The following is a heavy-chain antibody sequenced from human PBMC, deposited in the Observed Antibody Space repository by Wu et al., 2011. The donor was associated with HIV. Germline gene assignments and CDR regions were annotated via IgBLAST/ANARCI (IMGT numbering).Heavy chain of an antibody. V-gene: IGHV1-24*01. D-gene: IGHD3-22*01. J-gene: IGHJ5*02. Sequence: QVQLVQSGAEVKKPGASVKVSCKVSGYTLTELSMHWVRQAPGKGLEWMGGFDPEDGETIYAQKFQGRVTMTEDTSTDTAYMELSSLRSEDTAVYYCATDPRGYYDSSGYGGWFDPWGQGTLVTVSS. CDR2: FDPEDGET. CDR3: ATDPRGYYDSSGYGGWFDP. CDR1: GYTLTELS.